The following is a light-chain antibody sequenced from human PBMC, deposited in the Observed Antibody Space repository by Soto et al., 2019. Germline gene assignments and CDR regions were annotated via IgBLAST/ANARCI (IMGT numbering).Light chain of an antibody. J-gene: IGKJ1*01. CDR2: KAS. CDR3: QQYNSYSWT. CDR1: QSISNW. Sequence: DIQMTQSPFTLSASVGDRVTITCRASQSISNWLAWYQQKPGKAPKLLIYKASSLDSGVPSRFSGSGSGTEFTPTISSLQPDDFANDCCQQYNSYSWTFGQGTKVEIK. V-gene: IGKV1-5*03.